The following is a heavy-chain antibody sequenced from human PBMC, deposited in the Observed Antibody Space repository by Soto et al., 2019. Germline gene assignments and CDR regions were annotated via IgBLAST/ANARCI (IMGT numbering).Heavy chain of an antibody. J-gene: IGHJ4*02. CDR2: IGTAGDT. Sequence: EVQLVESGGGMVQPGGSLRLSCAASGFTFSRYDMHWVRQVTGKGLEWVSGIGTAGDTYYPDSVKGRFTISRENAKNTLVLQMNSLRAGDTAVYYCARATRDWNSTSCHSVFDSWGQGILVTVSS. D-gene: IGHD2-2*01. CDR1: GFTFSRYD. CDR3: ARATRDWNSTSCHSVFDS. V-gene: IGHV3-13*01.